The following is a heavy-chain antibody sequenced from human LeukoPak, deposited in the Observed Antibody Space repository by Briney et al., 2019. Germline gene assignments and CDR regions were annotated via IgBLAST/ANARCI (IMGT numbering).Heavy chain of an antibody. CDR3: ARHSNWGSGYYYGMDV. CDR2: IYTGTT. D-gene: IGHD7-27*01. J-gene: IGHJ6*02. CDR1: GGSVSSSSYY. Sequence: PSETLSLTCTVSGGSVSSSSYYWGWIRQPPGKGLEWIGSIYTGTTYYNPSLKSRVTISVDTSKNQFSLKLSSVTAADTAVYYCARHSNWGSGYYYGMDVWGQGTTVTVSS. V-gene: IGHV4-39*01.